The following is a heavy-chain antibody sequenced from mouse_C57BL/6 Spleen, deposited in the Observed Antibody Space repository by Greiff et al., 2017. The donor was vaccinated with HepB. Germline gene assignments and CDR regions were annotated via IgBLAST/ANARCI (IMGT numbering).Heavy chain of an antibody. Sequence: VQLQQSGPELVKPGASVKISCKASGYAFSSSWMNWVKQRPGKGLEWIGRIYPGDGDTNYNGKFNGKATLTAYKSSSTAYMQLSSLTSEDSAVYFCGGGEADGCFPYGGQGTLVTVAA. CDR1: GYAFSSSW. V-gene: IGHV1-82*01. CDR2: IYPGDGDT. CDR3: GGGEADGCFPY. J-gene: IGHJ3*01.